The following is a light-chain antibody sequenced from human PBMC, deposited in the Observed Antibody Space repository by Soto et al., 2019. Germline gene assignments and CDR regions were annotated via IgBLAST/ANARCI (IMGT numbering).Light chain of an antibody. CDR2: AAS. CDR1: QGIRSY. V-gene: IGKV1-9*01. J-gene: IGKJ4*01. Sequence: DIQLTQSPSFLSASVGYRVTITCRASQGIRSYLAWYQQKPGKAPKLLIYAASTLQSGVPSRFSVSGSGTEFTLTISSLQPEDFATYYCQQLNSYPFTFGGGTKVEIK. CDR3: QQLNSYPFT.